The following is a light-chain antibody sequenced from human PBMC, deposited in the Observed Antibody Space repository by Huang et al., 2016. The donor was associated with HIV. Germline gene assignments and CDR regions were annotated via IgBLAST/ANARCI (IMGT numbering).Light chain of an antibody. CDR3: QQYDNWPLT. CDR2: GAS. Sequence: ERVMTQSPATLPVAPGERVTLSCRASHSVSSNLAWYQQKPGQAPRPLIHGASTRATGIPARFSGSGSGTEFTLAISSLQSEDSGVYFCQQYDNWPLTFGQGTRLEIK. CDR1: HSVSSN. V-gene: IGKV3-15*01. J-gene: IGKJ5*01.